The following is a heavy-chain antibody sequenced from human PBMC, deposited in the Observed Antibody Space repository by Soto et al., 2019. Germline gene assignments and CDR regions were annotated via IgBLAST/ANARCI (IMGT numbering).Heavy chain of an antibody. Sequence: VGSLRLSCAASGFTFSSYWMHWVRQAPGKGLVWVSRINSDESSTSYADSVKGRFTISRDNAKNTLYLQMNSLRAEDTAVYYCARSVSDIVVVPAALYYYYYGMDVWGQGTTVTVSS. CDR3: ARSVSDIVVVPAALYYYYYGMDV. V-gene: IGHV3-74*01. J-gene: IGHJ6*02. D-gene: IGHD2-2*01. CDR2: INSDESST. CDR1: GFTFSSYW.